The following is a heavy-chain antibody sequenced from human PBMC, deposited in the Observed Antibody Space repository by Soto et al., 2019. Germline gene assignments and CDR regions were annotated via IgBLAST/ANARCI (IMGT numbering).Heavy chain of an antibody. Sequence: ASVKVSCKASGGTFSSYTISWVRQAPGQGLEWMGRIIPILGIANYAQKFQGRVTITADKSTSTAYMELSSLRSEDTAVYYCARDPYITGTDNWFDPWGQGTPVTVSS. J-gene: IGHJ5*02. V-gene: IGHV1-69*02. CDR2: IIPILGIA. CDR3: ARDPYITGTDNWFDP. CDR1: GGTFSSYT. D-gene: IGHD1-7*01.